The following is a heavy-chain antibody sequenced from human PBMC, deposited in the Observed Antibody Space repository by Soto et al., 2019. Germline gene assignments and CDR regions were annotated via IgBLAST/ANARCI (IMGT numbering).Heavy chain of an antibody. CDR2: INAGNGNT. CDR3: ARELQGLYYFDY. Sequence: GASVKVSCKASGHTFISYAIHWVRQAPGQRLEWMGWINAGNGNTKYSQKFQGRVTITRDTSASTAYMELTSLRSEDTAVYYCARELQGLYYFDYWGQGTLVTVSS. CDR1: GHTFISYA. V-gene: IGHV1-3*01. J-gene: IGHJ4*02. D-gene: IGHD2-15*01.